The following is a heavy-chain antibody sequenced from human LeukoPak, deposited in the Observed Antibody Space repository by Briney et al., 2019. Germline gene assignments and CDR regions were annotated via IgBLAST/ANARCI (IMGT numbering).Heavy chain of an antibody. CDR3: ARQQLQLWYD. D-gene: IGHD5-18*01. CDR2: ISSSAGTT. V-gene: IGHV3-48*03. Sequence: GGSLRLSCAASGFTFSSYEMNWVRQAPGKGLEWVSYISSSAGTTYYADSVKGRFTISRDNAKNSLYLQMNSLRAEGTAVYYCARQQLQLWYDWGQGTLVTVSS. J-gene: IGHJ4*02. CDR1: GFTFSSYE.